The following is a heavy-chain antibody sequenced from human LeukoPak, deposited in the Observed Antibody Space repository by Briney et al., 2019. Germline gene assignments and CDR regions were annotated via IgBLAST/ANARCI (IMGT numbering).Heavy chain of an antibody. CDR1: GFNFIGYS. D-gene: IGHD5-18*01. CDR3: AREGYTYGHGVDF. Sequence: SGGSRRLSCAASGFNFIGYSMTWVRRPPGEGLEWVSSISSADNTYYADSVKGRFTVSRDNAGKSLYLQMDGLRPEDTAVYYCAREGYTYGHGVDFWGQGTLVTVSS. CDR2: ISSADNT. J-gene: IGHJ4*02. V-gene: IGHV3-69-1*01.